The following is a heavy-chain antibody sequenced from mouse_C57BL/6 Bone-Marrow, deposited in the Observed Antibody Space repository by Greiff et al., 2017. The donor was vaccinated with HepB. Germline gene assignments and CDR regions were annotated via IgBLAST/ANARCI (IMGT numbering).Heavy chain of an antibody. Sequence: EVHLVESGGDLVKPGGSLKLSCAASGFTFSDYYMYWVRQTPEKRLEWVAYISNGGGSTYYPDTVKGRFTISRDNAKNTLYLQMSRLKSEDTAMYYCARPDGYWAWFAYWGQGTLVTVSA. CDR2: ISNGGGST. J-gene: IGHJ3*01. V-gene: IGHV5-12*01. CDR3: ARPDGYWAWFAY. CDR1: GFTFSDYY. D-gene: IGHD2-3*01.